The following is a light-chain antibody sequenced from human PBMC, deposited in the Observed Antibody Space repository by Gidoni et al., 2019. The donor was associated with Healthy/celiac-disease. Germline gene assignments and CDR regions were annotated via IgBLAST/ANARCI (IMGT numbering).Light chain of an antibody. CDR1: QSVSSN. CDR3: QQYNNWPLWT. J-gene: IGKJ1*01. Sequence: EIVMTQSPATLSVSPGERATLSCSASQSVSSNLAWYQQKPGQAPRLLIYGASTRATGIPARFSGRGSGTEFTLTISSLQSEDFAVYYCQQYNNWPLWTFGQGTKVEIK. V-gene: IGKV3-15*01. CDR2: GAS.